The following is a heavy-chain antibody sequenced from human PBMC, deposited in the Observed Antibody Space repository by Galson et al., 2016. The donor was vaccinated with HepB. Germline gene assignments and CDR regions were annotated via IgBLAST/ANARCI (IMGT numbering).Heavy chain of an antibody. CDR1: GYTFTGYY. D-gene: IGHD5-18*01. V-gene: IGHV1-2*02. J-gene: IGHJ6*02. Sequence: SVKVSCKASGYTFTGYYIHWVRQAPGQGLEWMGWINPNSGGTKFAQKFQGRVTMTRDTSIRTAYMELSRLRSDDTAVYYCARIHTDYYFYFCLDVWGQGTTVTVSS. CDR3: ARIHTDYYFYFCLDV. CDR2: INPNSGGT.